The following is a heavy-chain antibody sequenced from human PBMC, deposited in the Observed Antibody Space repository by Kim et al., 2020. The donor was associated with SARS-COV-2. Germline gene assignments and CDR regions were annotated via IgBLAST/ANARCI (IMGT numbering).Heavy chain of an antibody. CDR1: GESITRGGYY. V-gene: IGHV4-31*03. J-gene: IGHJ4*02. CDR3: ASDYDSSGGFDY. CDR2: IFYTGST. D-gene: IGHD3-22*01. Sequence: SETLSLTCTVSGESITRGGYYWGWVRQQPVKGLEWIGYIFYTGSTFYNPSLKSRVSISVDPSENQFSLKLSSVTASDTAVYYCASDYDSSGGFDYWGQGT.